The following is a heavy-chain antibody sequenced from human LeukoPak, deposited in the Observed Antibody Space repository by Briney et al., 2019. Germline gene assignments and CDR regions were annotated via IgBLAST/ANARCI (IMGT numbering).Heavy chain of an antibody. D-gene: IGHD2-2*01. CDR2: ISSSGSTI. Sequence: GGSLRLSCAASGFTFSDYYMSWLRQAPGKGLEWVSYISSSGSTIYYADSVKGRFTISRDNAKNSLYLQMNSLRAEDTAVYYCARDPSSSNWFDPWGQGTLVTVSS. J-gene: IGHJ5*02. CDR1: GFTFSDYY. V-gene: IGHV3-11*04. CDR3: ARDPSSSNWFDP.